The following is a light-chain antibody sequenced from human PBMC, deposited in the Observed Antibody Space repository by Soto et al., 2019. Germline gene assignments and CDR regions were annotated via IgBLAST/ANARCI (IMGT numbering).Light chain of an antibody. CDR2: GAS. Sequence: EIVVTQSPATLSVSPGERATLSCRASQDVGSKLAWYQQKPGQAPRLLIYGASTRATGIPARFSGSGSGTEFTLTINSLQSEDFAVYYCQQYNDWPPWTFGQGTKVDIK. V-gene: IGKV3-15*01. CDR3: QQYNDWPPWT. J-gene: IGKJ1*01. CDR1: QDVGSK.